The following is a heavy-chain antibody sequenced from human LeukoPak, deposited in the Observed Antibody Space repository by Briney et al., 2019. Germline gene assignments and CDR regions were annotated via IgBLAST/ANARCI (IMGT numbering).Heavy chain of an antibody. Sequence: SETLSLTCTVSGGSISSYYWGWIRQPPGKGLEWIRYIYYSGSTNYNPSLKSRVTISVDTSKNQFSLKLSSVTAADTAVYYCARDGYYDFWSGYTRYYYGMDVWGQGTTVTVSS. CDR3: ARDGYYDFWSGYTRYYYGMDV. CDR1: GGSISSYY. CDR2: IYYSGST. J-gene: IGHJ6*02. D-gene: IGHD3-3*01. V-gene: IGHV4-59*01.